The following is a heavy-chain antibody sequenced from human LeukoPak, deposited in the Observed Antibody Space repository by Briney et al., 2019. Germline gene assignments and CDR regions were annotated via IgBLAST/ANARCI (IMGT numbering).Heavy chain of an antibody. CDR3: AKLVIVATADAFDI. D-gene: IGHD5-12*01. V-gene: IGHV3-23*01. CDR1: GFTVSGNY. Sequence: GGSLRLSCAASGFTVSGNYMSWVRQAPGKGLEWVSAISGSGGSTYYADSVKGRFTISRDNSKNTLYLQMNSLRAEDTAVYYCAKLVIVATADAFDIWGQGTMVTVSS. CDR2: ISGSGGST. J-gene: IGHJ3*02.